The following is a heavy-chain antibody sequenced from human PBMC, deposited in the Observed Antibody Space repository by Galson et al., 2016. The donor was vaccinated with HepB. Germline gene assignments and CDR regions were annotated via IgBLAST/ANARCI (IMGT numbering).Heavy chain of an antibody. Sequence: AASGFTFSKAWFTWVRQAPGKGLEWVGRIRPQRDRKTPVYAAPVEGRFTISRDDSKNTLYLRMNSLTTEDTALYYCYGHLDYWGQGTLVTVSS. CDR3: YGHLDY. CDR2: IRPQRDRKTP. J-gene: IGHJ4*02. CDR1: GFTFSKAW. D-gene: IGHD4-17*01. V-gene: IGHV3-15*01.